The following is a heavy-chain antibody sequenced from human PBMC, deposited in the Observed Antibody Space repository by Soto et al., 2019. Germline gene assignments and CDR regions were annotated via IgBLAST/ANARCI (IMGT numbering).Heavy chain of an antibody. CDR2: ISSAGDSS. V-gene: IGHV3-48*03. CDR3: ARVYCSTTTCHVQAFDS. Sequence: EVQLVESGGGLAQPGGSLRLSCAASGFTFSSYEMNWVRQAPGKTLEWVSYISSAGDSSYYADSVKSRFTISRDNAKNSLYLQMNSLRVEDTAVDYCARVYCSTTTCHVQAFDSWGQGTLVTVSS. J-gene: IGHJ4*02. D-gene: IGHD2-2*01. CDR1: GFTFSSYE.